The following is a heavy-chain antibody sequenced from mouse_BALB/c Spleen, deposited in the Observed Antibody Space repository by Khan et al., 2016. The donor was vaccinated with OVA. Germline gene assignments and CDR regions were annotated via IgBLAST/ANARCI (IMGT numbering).Heavy chain of an antibody. Sequence: QVQLQQSGPGLVAPSQSLSITCTVSGFSLSNYGIHWVRQPPGKGLEWLGVIWTGGITNYNSALMSRLIISKDNSNSQVFLKMNRLQTDDTAIYYCARSYDYDVGGFAYWGQGTLVTVSA. D-gene: IGHD2-4*01. CDR2: IWTGGIT. J-gene: IGHJ3*01. CDR3: ARSYDYDVGGFAY. V-gene: IGHV2-9*02. CDR1: GFSLSNYG.